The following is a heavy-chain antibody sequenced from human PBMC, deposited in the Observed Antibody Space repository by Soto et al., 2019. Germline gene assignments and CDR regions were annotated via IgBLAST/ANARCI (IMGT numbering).Heavy chain of an antibody. CDR3: AKGPWEFLEWYDY. V-gene: IGHV3-23*01. CDR2: ISGSGGST. CDR1: GFTFSSYA. J-gene: IGHJ4*02. D-gene: IGHD3-3*01. Sequence: EVQLLESGGGLVQPGGSLRLSCAASGFTFSSYAMSWVRQAPGKGLEWVSAISGSGGSTYYADSVKGRFTISRDNSKNTLYLQMNSLRAEDTAVYCCAKGPWEFLEWYDYWGQGTLVTVSS.